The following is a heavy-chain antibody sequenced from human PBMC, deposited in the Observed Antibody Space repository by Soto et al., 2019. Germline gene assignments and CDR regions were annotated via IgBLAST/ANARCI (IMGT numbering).Heavy chain of an antibody. CDR2: INSGGSST. D-gene: IGHD3-10*01. J-gene: IGHJ4*02. Sequence: GVSMGLSCAACGFTFSSYWMHWGRQSPGKGLVWVSRINSGGSSTSYADSVKGGFTISRDNAKNTLYLQMNRLRAEETDVYYCTKYRPMVRGKFLDYWCQGNLVTVST. CDR3: TKYRPMVRGKFLDY. CDR1: GFTFSSYW. V-gene: IGHV3-74*01.